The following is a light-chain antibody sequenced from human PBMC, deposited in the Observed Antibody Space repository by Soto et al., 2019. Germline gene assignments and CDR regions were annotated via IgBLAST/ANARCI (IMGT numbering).Light chain of an antibody. V-gene: IGKV3-11*01. CDR3: QQRSNWPWT. CDR1: PSVSSY. J-gene: IGKJ1*01. CDR2: DAS. Sequence: EIVLTQSPATLSLSPGERATLSCRASPSVSSYLAWYQQKPGQAPRLLIYDASNRATGIPARFSGSGSGTDFTLTISGLGPEDFAVYYCQQRSNWPWTFGQGTKVEIK.